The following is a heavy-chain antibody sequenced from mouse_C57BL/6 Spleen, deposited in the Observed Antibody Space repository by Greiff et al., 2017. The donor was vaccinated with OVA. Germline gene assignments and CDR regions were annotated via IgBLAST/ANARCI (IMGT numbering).Heavy chain of an antibody. CDR1: GFTFTDYY. CDR2: IRNKANGYTT. Sequence: EVQLVESGGGLVQPGGSLSLSCAASGFTFTDYYMSWVRQPPGKALEWLGFIRNKANGYTTEYSASVKGRFTISRDNSQSILYLQMNALRAEDSATYYCARYKDYSNSWFAYWGQGTLVTVSA. CDR3: ARYKDYSNSWFAY. V-gene: IGHV7-3*01. J-gene: IGHJ3*01. D-gene: IGHD2-5*01.